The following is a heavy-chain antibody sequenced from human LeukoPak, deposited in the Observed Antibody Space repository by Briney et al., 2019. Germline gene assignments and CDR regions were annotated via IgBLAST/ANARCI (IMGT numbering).Heavy chain of an antibody. J-gene: IGHJ4*02. CDR1: GYTFTSYG. CDR2: ISAYNGNT. V-gene: IGHV1-18*01. D-gene: IGHD6-19*01. CDR3: GVAVAGTWQLDMDFDY. Sequence: ASVKVSCKASGYTFTSYGISWVRQAPGQGLEWMGWISAYNGNTNYAQKLQGRVTMTTDTSTSTAYMELRSLRSDDTAVYYCGVAVAGTWQLDMDFDYWGQGTLVTVSS.